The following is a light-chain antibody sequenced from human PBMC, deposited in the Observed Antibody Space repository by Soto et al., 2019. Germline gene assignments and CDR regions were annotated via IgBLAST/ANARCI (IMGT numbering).Light chain of an antibody. CDR1: QSISSY. CDR2: KAS. V-gene: IGKV1-39*01. Sequence: DIQMTQSPSSLSASVGDRVTITCRASQSISSYLNWYQQKPGKAPNLLIYKASTLQSGVPSRFSGSGSGTDFTLTISSLQPEDFATYYCQQSYSTPRTFGQGTKVDIK. CDR3: QQSYSTPRT. J-gene: IGKJ1*01.